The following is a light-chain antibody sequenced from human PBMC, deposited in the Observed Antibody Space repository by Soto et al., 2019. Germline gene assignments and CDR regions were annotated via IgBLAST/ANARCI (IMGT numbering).Light chain of an antibody. V-gene: IGKV3-15*01. J-gene: IGKJ4*01. CDR3: QHYNNWLT. Sequence: EIVMTQSPATLSVSPGERATLSCRASQSVSSNLAWYQQKPGQAPRLLIYGASTRATGIPARFSGSGSGTEFTVTISSLHSEDFAVYYCQHYNNWLTFGGGTKVEIK. CDR1: QSVSSN. CDR2: GAS.